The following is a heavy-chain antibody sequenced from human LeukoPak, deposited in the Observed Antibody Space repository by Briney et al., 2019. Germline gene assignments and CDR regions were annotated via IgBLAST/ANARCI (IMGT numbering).Heavy chain of an antibody. J-gene: IGHJ6*02. CDR3: GRGYSFGPYGMDV. V-gene: IGHV3-30*14. D-gene: IGHD2-15*01. Sequence: GGSLRLSCAASGFTFSSYAMHWVRQAPGKGLEWVAVISYDGGNKYYADSVKGRFTISRDNSKNTLYLQMSSLRAEDTAVYFCGRGYSFGPYGMDVWGQGTTVTVSS. CDR2: ISYDGGNK. CDR1: GFTFSSYA.